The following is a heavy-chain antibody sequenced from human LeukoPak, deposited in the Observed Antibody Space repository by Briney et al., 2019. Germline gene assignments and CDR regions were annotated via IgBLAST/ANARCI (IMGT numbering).Heavy chain of an antibody. J-gene: IGHJ4*02. D-gene: IGHD3-22*01. CDR3: ARGSTYTKI. CDR1: GGSPSSGNYQ. CDR2: INHSGST. V-gene: IGHV4-39*07. Sequence: SETLSLTCTVSGGSPSSGNYQWGWIRQPPGKGLEWIGEINHSGSTNYNPSLKSRVTISIDTSKNQFSLKLSSVTAADTAVYYCARGSTYTKIWGQGTLVTVSS.